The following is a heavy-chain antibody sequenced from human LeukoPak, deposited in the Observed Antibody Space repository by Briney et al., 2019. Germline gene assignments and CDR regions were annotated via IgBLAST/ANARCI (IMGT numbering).Heavy chain of an antibody. V-gene: IGHV4-4*02. CDR3: ARAAYYYDSSGYYYYYYMDV. J-gene: IGHJ6*03. Sequence: SGTLSLTCAVSGGSISSNNWWSWVRQSPGKGLEWIGEIYHSGNSNYNPSLKSRVTISVDKSRNQFSLKLSSVTAADTAVYYCARAAYYYDSSGYYYYYYMDVWGKGTTVTISS. CDR2: IYHSGNS. D-gene: IGHD3-22*01. CDR1: GGSISSNNW.